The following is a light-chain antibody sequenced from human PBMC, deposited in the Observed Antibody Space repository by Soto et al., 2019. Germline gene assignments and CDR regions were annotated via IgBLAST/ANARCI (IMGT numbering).Light chain of an antibody. Sequence: QSVLTQPPSASGSPGQSVTISCTGTGGDIGTYKYVSWYQQHPGQAPKLIIYEVSKRPSGVPGRFFGSKSGNTASLTVSGLQSEDEADYYCTSYAGSSNWVFGGGTKLTVL. CDR3: TSYAGSSNWV. V-gene: IGLV2-8*01. CDR2: EVS. CDR1: GGDIGTYKY. J-gene: IGLJ3*02.